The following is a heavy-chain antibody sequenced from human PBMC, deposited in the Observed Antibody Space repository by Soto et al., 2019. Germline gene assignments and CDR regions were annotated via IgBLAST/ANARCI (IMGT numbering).Heavy chain of an antibody. J-gene: IGHJ4*02. V-gene: IGHV3-48*03. CDR2: IFGERDTI. Sequence: GGSLRLSCAASGFTFSSYEMNWVRQAPGEGLEWIAYIFGERDTIYTDSVRGRFTISRDNAKNSLYLQMNSLRAEDTAVYYCAREKSGCSGDCLDYWGQGTLVTVSS. CDR3: AREKSGCSGDCLDY. CDR1: GFTFSSYE. D-gene: IGHD2-21*02.